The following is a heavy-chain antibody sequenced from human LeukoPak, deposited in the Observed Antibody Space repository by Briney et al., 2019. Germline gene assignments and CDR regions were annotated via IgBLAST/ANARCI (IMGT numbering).Heavy chain of an antibody. CDR1: GFTFSSYS. V-gene: IGHV3-64*01. CDR2: ISSNEGST. J-gene: IGHJ4*02. Sequence: GGSLRLSCAASGFTFSSYSMHWVRQAPGKGQEHVSAISSNEGSTYYANSMKGRFTISRDNSKNTLFLQMGSLRAEDMAVYYCASGTLTELDYWGQGTLVTVSS. CDR3: ASGTLTELDY. D-gene: IGHD4-11*01.